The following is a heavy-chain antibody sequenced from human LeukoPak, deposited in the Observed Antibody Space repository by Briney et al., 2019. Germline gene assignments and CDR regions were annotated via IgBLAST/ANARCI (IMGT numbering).Heavy chain of an antibody. J-gene: IGHJ4*02. Sequence: GRSLRLSCAASGFIFISHGMHWVRQAPGKGLEWVSAISGSGGSTYYADSVKGRFTISRDNSKNTLYLQMNSLRAEDTAVYCCAKDRVAVAPTPYYFDYWGQGTLVTVSS. V-gene: IGHV3-23*01. CDR3: AKDRVAVAPTPYYFDY. CDR2: ISGSGGST. CDR1: GFIFISHG. D-gene: IGHD6-19*01.